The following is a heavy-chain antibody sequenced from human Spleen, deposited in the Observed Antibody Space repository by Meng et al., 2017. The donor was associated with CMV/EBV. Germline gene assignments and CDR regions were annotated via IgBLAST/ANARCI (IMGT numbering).Heavy chain of an antibody. J-gene: IGHJ4*02. CDR2: INHSGGT. V-gene: IGHV4-34*01. CDR3: ARTAAAGPYYFDY. Sequence: QGQLQQWGAGLLKPSETLSLTCAVYGGSFSGYYWSWIRQPPGKGLEWIGEINHSGGTNYNPSLKSRVTMSVDTSKNQFSLKLSSVTAADTAVYYCARTAAAGPYYFDYWGQGTLVTVSS. D-gene: IGHD6-13*01. CDR1: GGSFSGYY.